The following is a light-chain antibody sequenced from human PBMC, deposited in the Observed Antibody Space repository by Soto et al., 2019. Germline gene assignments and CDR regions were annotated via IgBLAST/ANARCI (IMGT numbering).Light chain of an antibody. CDR2: DAS. V-gene: IGKV1-33*01. CDR1: QSISSY. J-gene: IGKJ4*01. Sequence: DIQMTQSPSYLSASVGDRVTITCRASQSISSYLNWYQQKPGKAPKLLIYDASNLETGVPSRFSGSGSGTDFTFTISSLQPEDIATYYCQQDDNLPLTFGGGTKVDI. CDR3: QQDDNLPLT.